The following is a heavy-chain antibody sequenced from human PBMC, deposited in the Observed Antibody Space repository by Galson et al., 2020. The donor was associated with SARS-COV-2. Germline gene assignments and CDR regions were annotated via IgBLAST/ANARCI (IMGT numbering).Heavy chain of an antibody. CDR1: GFSFSDYW. D-gene: IGHD3-22*01. J-gene: IGHJ4*02. CDR2: INSYGNST. Sequence: LGESLKIYCAASGFSFSDYWMHWVRQAPGNGLGWVSRINSYGNSTNYADSVRGRFTVSRDNAKNVLYLQMNSLRAEDTAVYYCTRHSSGDYWGQGTLVTVSP. CDR3: TRHSSGDY. V-gene: IGHV3-74*01.